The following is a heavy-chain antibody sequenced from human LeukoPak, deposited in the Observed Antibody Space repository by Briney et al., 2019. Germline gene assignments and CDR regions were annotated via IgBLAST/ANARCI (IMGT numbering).Heavy chain of an antibody. V-gene: IGHV3-23*01. CDR2: ISGSGGST. CDR3: ARERTGFYSEY. CDR1: GFTFSSYG. Sequence: PGGSLRLSCAASGFTFSSYGMSWVRQAPGKGLEWVSAISGSGGSTYYADSVKGRFTISRDNSKNTLSLEMNSLRAEDTAIYYCARERTGFYSEYWGQGTLVTVSS. D-gene: IGHD3/OR15-3a*01. J-gene: IGHJ4*02.